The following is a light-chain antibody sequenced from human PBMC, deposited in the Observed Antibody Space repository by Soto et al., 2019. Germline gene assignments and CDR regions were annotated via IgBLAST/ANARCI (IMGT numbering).Light chain of an antibody. Sequence: QSVLTQPPSASGSPGQSVTISCTGTSSDVGAYKYVSWYQQYPGKAPKLMIYEVTKRPSGVPDRFSGSKSGNPASLTVSGLQAEDEADYYCTSYVGNDIWVFGGGTKLTVL. V-gene: IGLV2-8*01. CDR2: EVT. J-gene: IGLJ3*02. CDR3: TSYVGNDIWV. CDR1: SSDVGAYKY.